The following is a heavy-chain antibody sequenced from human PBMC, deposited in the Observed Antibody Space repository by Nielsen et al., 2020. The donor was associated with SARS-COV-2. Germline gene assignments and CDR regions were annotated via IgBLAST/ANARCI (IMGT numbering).Heavy chain of an antibody. J-gene: IGHJ5*02. CDR2: INSDGRTT. CDR1: GFTFGSSW. CDR3: ARAKFYDLGVDP. V-gene: IGHV3-74*01. Sequence: GESLKISCAASGFTFGSSWMHWVRQAPGKGLVWVSRINSDGRTTTYADSVKGRFTISRDNAKNTLYLQMNSLRAEDTAVYYCARAKFYDLGVDPWGQGTLVTVSS. D-gene: IGHD5/OR15-5a*01.